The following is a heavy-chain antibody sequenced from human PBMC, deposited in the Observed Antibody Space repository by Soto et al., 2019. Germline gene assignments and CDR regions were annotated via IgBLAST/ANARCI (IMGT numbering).Heavy chain of an antibody. D-gene: IGHD6-19*01. CDR1: EFTFRSYA. Sequence: VGSLRLSCAASEFTFRSYAMNCVRQGPGKGLEWVSSISGSGSSTNYADSVKGRFTISRDNSKNTLYLQMNSLRAEDTAVYYCAKAESGWYFDYWGQGNLVTVSS. CDR3: AKAESGWYFDY. CDR2: ISGSGSST. J-gene: IGHJ4*02. V-gene: IGHV3-23*01.